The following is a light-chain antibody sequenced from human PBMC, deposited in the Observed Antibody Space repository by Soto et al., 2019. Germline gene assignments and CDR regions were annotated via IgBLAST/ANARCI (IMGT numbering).Light chain of an antibody. CDR3: QKFNAVST. Sequence: DIQMTQSPSSLSASVGDRVTITCRASQAISNYLAWYQQKPGKVPTLLISAASTLQSGVPSRFSGSGSGTDLTLTISSLQPQDVATYYRQKFNAVSTFGGGTKVEI. J-gene: IGKJ4*01. CDR1: QAISNY. V-gene: IGKV1-27*01. CDR2: AAS.